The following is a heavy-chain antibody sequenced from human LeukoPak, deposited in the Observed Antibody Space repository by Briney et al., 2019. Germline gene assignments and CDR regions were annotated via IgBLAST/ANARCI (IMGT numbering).Heavy chain of an antibody. CDR2: INHSGST. J-gene: IGHJ5*02. D-gene: IGHD1-1*01. CDR3: ARGLWNDSYWFDP. CDR1: GGSFSGYY. V-gene: IGHV4-34*01. Sequence: PSETLSLTCAVYGGSFSGYYWSWIRQPPGKGLEWIGEINHSGSTNYNPSLKSRVTISVDTSKNQFSLKLSSVTAADTAVYYCARGLWNDSYWFDPWGQGTLVTVSP.